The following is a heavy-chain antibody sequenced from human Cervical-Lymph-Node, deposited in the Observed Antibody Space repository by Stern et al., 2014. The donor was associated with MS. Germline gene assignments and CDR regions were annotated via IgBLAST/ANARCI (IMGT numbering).Heavy chain of an antibody. Sequence: EVQLVESGGGLIQPGGSLRLSCAASGFSVISNYMNWVRQAPGKGLEWVSIIYIGGTTYYADAVKGRFSMSRDNSKNTLYLQMNSLRAEDTAVYYCAREQYYYDGSAFRSYGMDVWGQGTTVTVSS. D-gene: IGHD3-22*01. CDR1: GFSVISNY. J-gene: IGHJ6*02. V-gene: IGHV3-53*01. CDR2: IYIGGTT. CDR3: AREQYYYDGSAFRSYGMDV.